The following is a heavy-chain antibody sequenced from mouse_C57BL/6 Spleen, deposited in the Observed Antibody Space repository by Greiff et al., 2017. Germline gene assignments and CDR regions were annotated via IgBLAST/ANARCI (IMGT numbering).Heavy chain of an antibody. D-gene: IGHD2-4*01. J-gene: IGHJ4*01. CDR3: ARRDDYDRDYAMDY. V-gene: IGHV1-52*01. CDR1: GYTFTSYW. Sequence: VQLQQPGAELVRPGSSVKLSCKASGYTFTSYWMHWVKQRPIQGLEWIGNIDPSDSATHYNQKFKDKATLTVDKSSSTAYMQLSSLTSEDSAVYYCARRDDYDRDYAMDYWGQGTSVTVSS. CDR2: IDPSDSAT.